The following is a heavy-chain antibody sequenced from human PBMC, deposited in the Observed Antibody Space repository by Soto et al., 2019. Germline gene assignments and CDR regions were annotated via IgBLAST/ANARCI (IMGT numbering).Heavy chain of an antibody. D-gene: IGHD2-15*01. Sequence: EVQLVESGGGLVQPGGSLRLSCAASGFTVSSNYMSWVRQAPGKGLEWVSVIYSGGSTYYADSVKGRFTISRHNSKNPLYLQMNSLRAGDTAVYYCASGTGGTYCSGGSFYIPDDYYYMDVWGKGTTVTVSS. J-gene: IGHJ6*03. CDR3: ASGTGGTYCSGGSFYIPDDYYYMDV. CDR2: IYSGGST. V-gene: IGHV3-53*04. CDR1: GFTVSSNY.